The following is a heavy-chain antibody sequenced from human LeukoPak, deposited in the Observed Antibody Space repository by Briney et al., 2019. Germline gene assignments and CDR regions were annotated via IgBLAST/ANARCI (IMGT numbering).Heavy chain of an antibody. Sequence: PGGSLRLSCVASGFTLRSYWMSWVRQAPGKGLEWVATIKQDGSEKYYADSVKGRFTTSRDIAQNSLYLQMNSLRAEDTAVYFCARDAGYDFWTGYYDFWGQGTLVTVSS. CDR3: ARDAGYDFWTGYYDF. J-gene: IGHJ4*02. D-gene: IGHD3-3*01. CDR2: IKQDGSEK. CDR1: GFTLRSYW. V-gene: IGHV3-7*05.